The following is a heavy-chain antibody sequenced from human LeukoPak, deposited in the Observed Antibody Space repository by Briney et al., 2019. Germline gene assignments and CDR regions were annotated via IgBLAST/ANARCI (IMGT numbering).Heavy chain of an antibody. D-gene: IGHD3-22*01. V-gene: IGHV1-69*13. CDR2: IIPIFGTA. J-gene: IGHJ4*02. CDR1: GGTFSSYA. Sequence: SVKVYCKASGGTFSSYAISWVRQAPGQGLEWMGGIIPIFGTANYAQKFQGRVTITADESTSTAYMELSSLRSEDTAVYYCARSPNYYDSSGYYYFFDYWGQGTLVTVSS. CDR3: ARSPNYYDSSGYYYFFDY.